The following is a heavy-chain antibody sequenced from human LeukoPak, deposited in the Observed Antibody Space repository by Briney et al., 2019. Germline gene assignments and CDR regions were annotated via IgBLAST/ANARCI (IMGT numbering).Heavy chain of an antibody. CDR2: IYSGGST. V-gene: IGHV3-53*01. D-gene: IGHD2-21*02. Sequence: GGSLRLSCAASGFTVSSNYMSWVRQAPGKGLEWVSVIYSGGSTYYADSVKGRFTISRDNSKNTLYLQMNSLRAEDTAVYYCVREDTPATANYWGQGTLVTISS. J-gene: IGHJ4*02. CDR3: VREDTPATANY. CDR1: GFTVSSNY.